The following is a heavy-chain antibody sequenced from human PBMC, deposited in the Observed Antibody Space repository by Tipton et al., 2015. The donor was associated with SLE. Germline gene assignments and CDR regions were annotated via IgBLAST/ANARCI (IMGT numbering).Heavy chain of an antibody. CDR2: IKKDGSEK. J-gene: IGHJ4*02. D-gene: IGHD5-18*01. CDR3: AKDRAGSYYYFDY. CDR1: GFTFSSYG. Sequence: SLRLSCAASGFTFSSYGMHWVRQAPGKGLEWVANIKKDGSEKYYVDSVKGRFTISRDNAKNSLYLQMNSLRAEDTAVYYCAKDRAGSYYYFDYWGQGTLVTVSS. V-gene: IGHV3-7*03.